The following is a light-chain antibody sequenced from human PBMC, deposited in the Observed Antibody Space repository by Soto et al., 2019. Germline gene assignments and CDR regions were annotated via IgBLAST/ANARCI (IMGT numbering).Light chain of an antibody. CDR3: TSYTSSRTRV. Sequence: QSALTQPASVSGSPGQSITISCTGSSSDVGGYNYVSWYQQHPGKAPKLVIFDVSDRPSGVSNRFSGSKSGNTASLTISGLQAEDEPDYYCTSYTSSRTRVFGTGTKLTVL. CDR1: SSDVGGYNY. J-gene: IGLJ1*01. V-gene: IGLV2-14*01. CDR2: DVS.